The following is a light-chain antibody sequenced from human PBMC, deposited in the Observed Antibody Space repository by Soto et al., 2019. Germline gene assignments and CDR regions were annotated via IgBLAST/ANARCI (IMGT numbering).Light chain of an antibody. Sequence: DIVMTQSPDSLAVSLGERATINCKSSQSVLYSSNNKNYLAWYQQKPGQPPKLRIYWASTRETGVADRFSGSGSETDFTLTISSLQAEDVGVYYCHQYYTTPWAFGQGTKVEIK. V-gene: IGKV4-1*01. CDR2: WAS. CDR1: QSVLYSSNNKNY. CDR3: HQYYTTPWA. J-gene: IGKJ1*01.